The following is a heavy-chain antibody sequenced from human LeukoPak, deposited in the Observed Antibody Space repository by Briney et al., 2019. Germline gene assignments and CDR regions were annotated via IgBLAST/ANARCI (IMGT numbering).Heavy chain of an antibody. CDR1: GFTFSSYD. CDR3: AREPKGYSGYDGAFDI. Sequence: GGSLRLSCAASGFTFSSYDMHWVRQATGKGLEWVSAIGTAGDTYYPGSVKGRFTISRENAKNSLYLQMNSLRAGDTAVYYCAREPKGYSGYDGAFDIWGQGTMVTVSS. J-gene: IGHJ3*02. D-gene: IGHD5-12*01. CDR2: IGTAGDT. V-gene: IGHV3-13*01.